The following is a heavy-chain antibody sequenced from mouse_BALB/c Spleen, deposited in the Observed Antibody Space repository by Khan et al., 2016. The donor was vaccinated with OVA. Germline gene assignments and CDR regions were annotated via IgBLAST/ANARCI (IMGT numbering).Heavy chain of an antibody. Sequence: PLPESGPGLVKPSQSLSLTCTVTGYSITSGSGWNWIRQFPGNKLEWMGYISYSGSTNYKPSLKSRISITRETSKNQFFLQLNSVTTEDTATYYCARTARIKYWGQGTTLTVSS. J-gene: IGHJ2*01. CDR3: ARTARIKY. V-gene: IGHV3-2*02. CDR1: GYSITSGSG. CDR2: ISYSGST. D-gene: IGHD1-2*01.